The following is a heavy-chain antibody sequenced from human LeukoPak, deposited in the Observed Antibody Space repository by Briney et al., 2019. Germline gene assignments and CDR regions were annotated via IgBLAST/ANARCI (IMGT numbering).Heavy chain of an antibody. V-gene: IGHV3-74*01. J-gene: IGHJ6*02. CDR2: INPDGSTT. D-gene: IGHD4-17*01. Sequence: GGSLRLSCAASGFTFSSYWVHWVRQAPGRGLVWVSRINPDGSTTNYADSVKGRFTISRDNAKNTLYLQMNSLRAEDTAVYYCARGNYGDYDHYGMDVWGQGTTVTVSS. CDR1: GFTFSSYW. CDR3: ARGNYGDYDHYGMDV.